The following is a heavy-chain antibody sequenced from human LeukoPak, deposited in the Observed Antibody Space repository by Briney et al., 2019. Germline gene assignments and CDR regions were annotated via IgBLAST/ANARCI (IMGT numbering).Heavy chain of an antibody. CDR3: ARGIVGVSLYFDY. CDR2: IYSGGST. J-gene: IGHJ4*02. D-gene: IGHD1-26*01. CDR1: GFTVSSNY. Sequence: GGSLRLSCAASGFTVSSNYMSWARQAPGKGLEWVSVIYSGGSTYYADSVKGRFTISRDNSKNTLYLQMNSLRAEDTAVYYCARGIVGVSLYFDYWGQGTLVTVSS. V-gene: IGHV3-66*01.